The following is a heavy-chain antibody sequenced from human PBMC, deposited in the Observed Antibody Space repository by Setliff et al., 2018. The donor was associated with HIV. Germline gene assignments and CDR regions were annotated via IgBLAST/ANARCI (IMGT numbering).Heavy chain of an antibody. D-gene: IGHD3-10*01. CDR3: ATVRVADDRGGSVYKRSYMDV. V-gene: IGHV3-66*01. CDR1: GLPFSSNW. J-gene: IGHJ6*03. CDR2: IYGSGDT. Sequence: PGGSLRLSCVVSGLPFSSNWMHWVRQAPGKGLEWVSTIYGSGDTYHADSVKGRFTLSRDTSKNTMYLQMNSLRVEDTAMYYCATVRVADDRGGSVYKRSYMDVWGKGTTVTVSS.